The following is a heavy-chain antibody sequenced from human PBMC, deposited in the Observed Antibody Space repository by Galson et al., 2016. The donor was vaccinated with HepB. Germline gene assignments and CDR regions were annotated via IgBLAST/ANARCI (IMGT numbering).Heavy chain of an antibody. J-gene: IGHJ4*02. V-gene: IGHV3-23*01. CDR2: ISGSGGST. CDR1: GFIFRSYA. Sequence: SLRLSCAASGFIFRSYAMSWVRQAPGKGLEWVSGISGSGGSTYYADSVKGRFTMSRDNSKNTLDLQMNSLRHDDTAVYYCAKARSSGLDYWGQGALVTVSS. CDR3: AKARSSGLDY. D-gene: IGHD6-19*01.